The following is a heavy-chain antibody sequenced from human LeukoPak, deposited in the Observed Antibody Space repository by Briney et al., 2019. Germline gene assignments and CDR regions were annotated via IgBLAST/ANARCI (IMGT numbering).Heavy chain of an antibody. V-gene: IGHV4-39*01. D-gene: IGHD2-15*01. J-gene: IGHJ4*02. Sequence: PSETLSLTCTVSGGSISSSSYYWGWIRQPPGKGLEWIGSIYYSGSTYYNPSLKSRVTISVDTSKNQFSLKLSSVTAADTAVYYCARNYCSGGSCYYFDYWAREPWSPSPQ. CDR1: GGSISSSSYY. CDR2: IYYSGST. CDR3: ARNYCSGGSCYYFDY.